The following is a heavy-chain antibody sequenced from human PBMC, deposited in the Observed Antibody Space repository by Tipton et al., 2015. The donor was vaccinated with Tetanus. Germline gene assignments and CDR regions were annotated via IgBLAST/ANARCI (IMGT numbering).Heavy chain of an antibody. CDR2: IRDNGNS. Sequence: TLSLTCTVSGGSINSGGHFWTWIRQRTGKGLEWIGHIRDNGNSYANPSLSGRVTMSVDTRKNQFSLNLTSMRVADTATYYCARGTFRAFDFWGQGVQVTVSS. CDR3: ARGTFRAFDF. V-gene: IGHV4-31*03. CDR1: GGSINSGGHF. D-gene: IGHD2/OR15-2a*01. J-gene: IGHJ4*02.